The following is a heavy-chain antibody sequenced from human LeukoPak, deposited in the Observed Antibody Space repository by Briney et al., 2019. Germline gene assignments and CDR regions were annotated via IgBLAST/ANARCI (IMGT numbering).Heavy chain of an antibody. CDR3: ARDNGGYNYDF. V-gene: IGHV3-23*01. CDR1: GFTFSSYA. J-gene: IGHJ4*02. D-gene: IGHD5-24*01. Sequence: GGSLRLSCAASGFTFSSYALSWVRQTPGKGLKWVSAISGSGDNTYYADSVKGRFTISRDNSMNTLFLQMNSLRAEDTAVYYCARDNGGYNYDFWGQGTLVTVSS. CDR2: ISGSGDNT.